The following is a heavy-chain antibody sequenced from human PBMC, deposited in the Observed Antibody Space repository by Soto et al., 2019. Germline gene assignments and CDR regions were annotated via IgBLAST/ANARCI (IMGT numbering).Heavy chain of an antibody. D-gene: IGHD3-3*01. J-gene: IGHJ6*03. CDR1: GYTFTSYY. CDR2: MNPNSGNT. Sequence: ASVKVSCKASGYTFTSYYINWVRQATGQGLEWMGWMNPNSGNTGNAQKFQGKVTRTRNTSISTAYMELRSLRSEDTAVYYCARKELDFWDHYYYYYMDVWGKGTTVTVSS. V-gene: IGHV1-8*01. CDR3: ARKELDFWDHYYYYYMDV.